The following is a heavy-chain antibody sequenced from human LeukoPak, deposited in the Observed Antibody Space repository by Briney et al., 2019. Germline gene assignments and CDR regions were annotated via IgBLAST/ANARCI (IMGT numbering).Heavy chain of an antibody. Sequence: GGSVRVSCTASGGTFSSYDMSWVRQAPGKGLEWVGGIIPIFGTANYAQTFKGRVTITTDKSKSTAYMEMNRLRYKDTAEYYCARSLVGATPPYYYFYFLDVWGKGTTVTVSS. V-gene: IGHV1-69*05. CDR3: ARSLVGATPPYYYFYFLDV. CDR2: IIPIFGTA. J-gene: IGHJ6*03. CDR1: GGTFSSYD. D-gene: IGHD1-26*01.